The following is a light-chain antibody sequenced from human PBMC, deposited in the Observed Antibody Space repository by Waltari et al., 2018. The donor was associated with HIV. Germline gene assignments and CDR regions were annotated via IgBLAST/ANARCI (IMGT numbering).Light chain of an antibody. J-gene: IGLJ2*01. V-gene: IGLV2-11*01. Sequence: QSALTQPRSVYGSPGQSVTISSTGTSSAAGGYNYVSWYPQPPGGAPKLMIYDVSKRPSGVPDRFSGSKSGNTASLTISGLQAEDEADYYCCSYAGIFTLVFGGGTKLTVL. CDR1: SSAAGGYNY. CDR2: DVS. CDR3: CSYAGIFTLV.